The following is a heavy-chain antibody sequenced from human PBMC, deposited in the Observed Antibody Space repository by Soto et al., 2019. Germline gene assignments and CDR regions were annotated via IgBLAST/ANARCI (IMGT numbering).Heavy chain of an antibody. Sequence: QAQLVQSGAEVKEPGASVKVSCKASGYSFTTSGITWVRQAPGQGLEWMGWISTYNGNTNYAQKLQDRVTLTTDTSTSTAYMEPRSLRSDDTAVYYCARRLYGDYDYWGQETLVTVSS. CDR1: GYSFTTSG. V-gene: IGHV1-18*01. J-gene: IGHJ4*02. CDR3: ARRLYGDYDY. D-gene: IGHD4-17*01. CDR2: ISTYNGNT.